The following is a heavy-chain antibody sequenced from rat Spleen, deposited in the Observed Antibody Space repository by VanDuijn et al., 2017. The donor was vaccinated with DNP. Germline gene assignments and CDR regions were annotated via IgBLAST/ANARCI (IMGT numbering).Heavy chain of an antibody. V-gene: IGHV5S13*01. CDR3: ASGFGWFAY. CDR2: ISSTGVVT. Sequence: EVQLVESGGGLVQPGRSLKLSCVASGFTFSDYDMAWVRQAPTKGLEWVAAISSTGVVTYYRDSVKGRFTVSRDHAKNTLYLRLNSLRSEDTATYYCASGFGWFAYWGQGTLVTVSS. D-gene: IGHD4-1*01. CDR1: GFTFSDYD. J-gene: IGHJ3*01.